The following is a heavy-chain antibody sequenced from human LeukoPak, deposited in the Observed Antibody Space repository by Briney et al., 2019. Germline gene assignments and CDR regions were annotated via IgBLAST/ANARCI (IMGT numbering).Heavy chain of an antibody. V-gene: IGHV4-59*01. CDR1: GGSMSGFF. CDR3: ARTSRHFYGSGTNLTPWPAGMDV. D-gene: IGHD3-10*01. Sequence: PSETLSFTCTVSGGSMSGFFWTWIRQPPGRELEWIGSIYYSGNSTKYNPSLKSRVTISVDTSKSQFSLNLDSATAADTAVYYCARTSRHFYGSGTNLTPWPAGMDVWGQGTTVTVSS. J-gene: IGHJ6*02. CDR2: IYYSGNST.